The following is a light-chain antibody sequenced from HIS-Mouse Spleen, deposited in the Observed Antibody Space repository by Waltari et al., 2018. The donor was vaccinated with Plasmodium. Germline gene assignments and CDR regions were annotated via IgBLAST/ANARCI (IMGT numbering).Light chain of an antibody. CDR3: YSTDSSGNHRV. J-gene: IGLJ3*02. Sequence: SYELPPPPSVPVSPGQTASTTCSANALPKKYAYWYQQKSGQAPVLVIYEDSKRPSGIPERFSGSSSGTMATLTISGAQVEDEADYYCYSTDSSGNHRVFGGGTKLTVL. V-gene: IGLV3-10*01. CDR1: ALPKKY. CDR2: EDS.